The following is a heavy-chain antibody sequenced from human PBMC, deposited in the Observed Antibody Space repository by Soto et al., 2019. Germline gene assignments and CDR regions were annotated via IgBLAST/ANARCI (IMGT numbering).Heavy chain of an antibody. CDR2: IYYSGNN. D-gene: IGHD5-12*01. V-gene: IGHV4-61*01. CDR1: GGSVRSGSHY. J-gene: IGHJ5*02. CDR3: ARTPFDRLRRFNP. Sequence: QVQLQESGPGLVKPSETLSLTCSVSGGSVRSGSHYWSWIRQPPGKGLEWIGYIYYSGNNNYNPSLKSQVSITVHTSKNQFSRKLGSVTAEGTAVYYCARTPFDRLRRFNPWGVGTPVTVSP.